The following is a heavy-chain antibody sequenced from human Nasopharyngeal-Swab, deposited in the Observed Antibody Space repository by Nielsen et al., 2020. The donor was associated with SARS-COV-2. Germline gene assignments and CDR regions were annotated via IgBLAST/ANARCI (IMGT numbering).Heavy chain of an antibody. CDR2: ISSSSSYI. Sequence: EGSLRLSCAASGFTFSSYSMNWVRQAPGKGLEWVSSISSSSSYIYYADSVKGRFTISRDNAKNSLYLQMNSLRAEDTAVYYCASSGTGALFDYWGQGTLVTVSS. D-gene: IGHD1-1*01. J-gene: IGHJ4*02. CDR1: GFTFSSYS. CDR3: ASSGTGALFDY. V-gene: IGHV3-21*01.